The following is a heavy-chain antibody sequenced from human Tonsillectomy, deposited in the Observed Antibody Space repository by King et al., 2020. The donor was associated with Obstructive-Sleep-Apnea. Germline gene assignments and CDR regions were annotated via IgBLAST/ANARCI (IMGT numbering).Heavy chain of an antibody. CDR2: TSYDGTNQ. CDR1: GFTYSNYA. Sequence: QVQLVESGGGVVQPGRSLRLSCVASGFTYSNYAMHWVRQAPGKGLAWGAVTSYDGTNQYYTDSVKGRFTISRDNSRKTHYLQMNSLRPEDTAVYYCARGARPLNWDFDLWGRGTLVTVSS. J-gene: IGHJ2*01. V-gene: IGHV3-30*04. CDR3: ARGARPLNWDFDL.